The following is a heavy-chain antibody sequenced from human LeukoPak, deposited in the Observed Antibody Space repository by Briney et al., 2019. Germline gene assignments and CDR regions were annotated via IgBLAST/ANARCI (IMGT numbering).Heavy chain of an antibody. J-gene: IGHJ6*03. Sequence: PSETLSLTCTVSGGSISSYYWSWIRQPPGKGLEWIGYIYYSGSTNYNPSLKSRVTISVDTSKNQLSLKLSSVTAADTAVYYCARVGKTSYYYYYMDVWGKGTTVTVSS. V-gene: IGHV4-59*01. CDR2: IYYSGST. CDR1: GGSISSYY. CDR3: ARVGKTSYYYYYMDV. D-gene: IGHD7-27*01.